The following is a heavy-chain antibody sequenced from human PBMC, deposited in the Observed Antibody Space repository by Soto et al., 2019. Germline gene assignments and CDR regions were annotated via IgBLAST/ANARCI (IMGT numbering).Heavy chain of an antibody. CDR1: GGTFSYSP. Sequence: QVQLVQSGAEVKKPGSSVKVSCKASGGTFSYSPVSWVRQAPGQGLEWMGGISPMFGTADYAQKFQGRVTITPDECTSTTYMELRGLRSEDMAVYYCARALGSGSSFEHFHHWGQGTLVTVSS. D-gene: IGHD6-6*01. CDR3: ARALGSGSSFEHFHH. CDR2: ISPMFGTA. J-gene: IGHJ1*01. V-gene: IGHV1-69*01.